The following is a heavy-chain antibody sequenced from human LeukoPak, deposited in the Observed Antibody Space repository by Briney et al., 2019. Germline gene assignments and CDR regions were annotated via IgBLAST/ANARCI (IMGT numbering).Heavy chain of an antibody. V-gene: IGHV3-48*03. Sequence: GGSLRLSCAASGFTFSSYEMNWVRQAPGKGLEWVSYISSSGSTIYYADSVKGRFTISRDNAKKSLYLQMNSLRAADTAVYYCARDLGYYDSSGYYSFFDYWGQGTLVTVSS. CDR2: ISSSGSTI. D-gene: IGHD3-22*01. CDR1: GFTFSSYE. J-gene: IGHJ4*02. CDR3: ARDLGYYDSSGYYSFFDY.